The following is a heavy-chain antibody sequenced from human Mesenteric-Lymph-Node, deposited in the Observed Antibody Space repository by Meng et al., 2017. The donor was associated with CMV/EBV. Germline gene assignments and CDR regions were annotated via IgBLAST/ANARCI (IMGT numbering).Heavy chain of an antibody. D-gene: IGHD3-10*01. CDR3: AEGSGSYAPLDY. V-gene: IGHV3-74*01. CDR2: INSDGTGT. CDR1: GFTFSSYW. Sequence: GESLKISCAASGFTFSSYWIHWVRQAPGKGLVWVSCINSDGTGTRYADSVRGRFTISRDNAKNTVYLQISSLRAEDTAVYYCAEGSGSYAPLDYWGQGTLVTVSS. J-gene: IGHJ4*02.